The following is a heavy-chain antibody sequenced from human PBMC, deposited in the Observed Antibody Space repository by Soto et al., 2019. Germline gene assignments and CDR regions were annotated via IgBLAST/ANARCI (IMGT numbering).Heavy chain of an antibody. CDR1: GGTFSSYT. J-gene: IGHJ6*03. CDR2: IIPILGIA. V-gene: IGHV1-69*04. D-gene: IGHD4-17*01. CDR3: ARDPAYGDYDYYYMDV. Sequence: GASVKVSCKASGGTFSSYTISWGRQAPGQGLEWMGRIIPILGIANYAQKFQGRVTITADKSTSTAYMELSSLRSEDTAVYYCARDPAYGDYDYYYMDVWGKGTTVTVSS.